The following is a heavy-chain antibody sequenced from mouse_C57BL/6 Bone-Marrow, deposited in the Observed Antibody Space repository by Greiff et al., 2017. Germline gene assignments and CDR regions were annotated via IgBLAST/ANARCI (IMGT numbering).Heavy chain of an antibody. CDR1: GYTFTSYW. V-gene: IGHV1-59*01. Sequence: QVQLQHPGAELVRPGTSVKLSCKASGYTFTSYWMHWVKQRPGQGLEWIGVIDPSDSYTNYNQKFKGKATLTVDTSSSTAYMQLSSLTSEDSAVYYCARGRITTVVPYYVDYWGQGTTLTVSS. D-gene: IGHD1-1*01. J-gene: IGHJ2*01. CDR2: IDPSDSYT. CDR3: ARGRITTVVPYYVDY.